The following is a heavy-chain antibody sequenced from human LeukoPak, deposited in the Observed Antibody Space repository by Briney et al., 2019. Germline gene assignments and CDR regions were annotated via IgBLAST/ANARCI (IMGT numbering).Heavy chain of an antibody. J-gene: IGHJ3*02. CDR2: ISGSGGST. CDR1: GLTFNNYA. V-gene: IGHV3-23*01. D-gene: IGHD4-17*01. Sequence: GGSLRLSCAVSGLTFNNYAMSWVRQAPGKGLEWVSAISGSGGSTYYADSVKGRFTISRDNSKNTLYLQMNSLRAEDTAVYYCARENGGDYAYAFDIWGQGTMVTVSS. CDR3: ARENGGDYAYAFDI.